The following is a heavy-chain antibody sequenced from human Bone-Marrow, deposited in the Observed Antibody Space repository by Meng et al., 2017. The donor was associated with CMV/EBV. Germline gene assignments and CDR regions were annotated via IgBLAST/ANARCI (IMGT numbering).Heavy chain of an antibody. CDR1: GGSISSGAYY. CDR3: AREVPAAVDP. D-gene: IGHD2-2*01. V-gene: IGHV4-30-4*08. CDR2: IYYSGST. Sequence: CTVSGGSISSGAYYWSWIRQPPGKGLEWIGYIYYSGSTYYNPSLKSRVTISVDTSKNQFSLKLSSVTAADTAVYYCAREVPAAVDPWGQGTLVTVSS. J-gene: IGHJ5*02.